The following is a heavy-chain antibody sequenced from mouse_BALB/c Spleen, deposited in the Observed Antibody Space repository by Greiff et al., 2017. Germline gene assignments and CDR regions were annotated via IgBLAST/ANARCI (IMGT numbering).Heavy chain of an antibody. CDR2: IDPANGNT. CDR1: GFNIKDTY. CDR3: ARGGYYGNYVGY. V-gene: IGHV14-3*02. J-gene: IGHJ2*01. Sequence: EVQLQQSGAELVKPGASVKLSCTASGFNIKDTYMHWVKQRPEQSLEWIGRIDPANGNTKYDPKFQGKATITADTSSNTAYLQLSSLTSEDSAVYYCARGGYYGNYVGYWGQGTTLTVSS. D-gene: IGHD2-1*01.